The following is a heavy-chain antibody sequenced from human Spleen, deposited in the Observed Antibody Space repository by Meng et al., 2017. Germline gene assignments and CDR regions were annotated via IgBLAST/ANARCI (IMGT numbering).Heavy chain of an antibody. CDR3: AREKSRNDVGYFDN. D-gene: IGHD1-1*01. V-gene: IGHV4-61*01. Sequence: SETLSLTCTVSGDSVSSSCCYWSWIRQPPGKGPEWIGYVYYSGSTNYNPSLESRVTISVDRSKNQFSLRLRSVTAADTAVYYCAREKSRNDVGYFDNWGLGTLVTVSS. CDR1: GDSVSSSCCY. J-gene: IGHJ4*02. CDR2: VYYSGST.